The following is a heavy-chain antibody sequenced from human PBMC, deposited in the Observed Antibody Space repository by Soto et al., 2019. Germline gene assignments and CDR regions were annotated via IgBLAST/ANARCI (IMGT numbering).Heavy chain of an antibody. CDR1: GGSISSYY. Sequence: QVQLQESGPGLVKPSETLSLTCTVSGGSISSYYWNWIRQPPGKGLEWIGYIYYSGNTKYNPSLKSRVTISVDMSKNQFSLNLNSVTAADTAVYYCASDRIWEVGMDVWGQGTTVTVSS. CDR2: IYYSGNT. CDR3: ASDRIWEVGMDV. D-gene: IGHD1-26*01. J-gene: IGHJ6*02. V-gene: IGHV4-59*01.